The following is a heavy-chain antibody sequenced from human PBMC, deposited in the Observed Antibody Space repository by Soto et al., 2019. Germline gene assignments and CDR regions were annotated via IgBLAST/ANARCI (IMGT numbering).Heavy chain of an antibody. V-gene: IGHV3-15*07. CDR1: GFNYSNAW. Sequence: GGSLRLSRAASGFNYSNAWINWVRQAPEKGLEWVGRVKSKNDGGTTDFAAPVKGRFAISRDDSKNMVYLEMNSLQTEDTAIYYCTTDSYITSIIVRFDYWGHGTLVTVSS. D-gene: IGHD3-22*01. CDR3: TTDSYITSIIVRFDY. J-gene: IGHJ4*01. CDR2: VKSKNDGGTT.